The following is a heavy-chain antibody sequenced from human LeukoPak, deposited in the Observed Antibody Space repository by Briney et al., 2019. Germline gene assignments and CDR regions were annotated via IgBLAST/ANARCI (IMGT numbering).Heavy chain of an antibody. CDR1: GFTFTSYS. CDR3: ARDGTSADDY. J-gene: IGHJ4*02. Sequence: PGGSLRLSCAASGFTFTSYSMNWVRQAPRRGLEWVSSISSSSTYIYYADSVKGRFTISRDNAKNSLYLQMNSLRAEDTAVYYCARDGTSADDYWGQGTLVTVSS. D-gene: IGHD1-26*01. V-gene: IGHV3-21*01. CDR2: ISSSSTYI.